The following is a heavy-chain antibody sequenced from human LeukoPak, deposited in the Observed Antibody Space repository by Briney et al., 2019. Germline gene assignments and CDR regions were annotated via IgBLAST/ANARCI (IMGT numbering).Heavy chain of an antibody. V-gene: IGHV1-69*04. CDR1: GGTFSSYA. Sequence: SVKVSCKASGGTFSSYAISWVRQAPGQGLEWMGRIIPILGIANYAQKFQGRVTITADKSTSTAYMELSSLRSEDTAVYYCARALGGTSCNLRGRCYVDYWGQGTLVTVSS. J-gene: IGHJ4*02. CDR2: IIPILGIA. D-gene: IGHD2-2*01. CDR3: ARALGGTSCNLRGRCYVDY.